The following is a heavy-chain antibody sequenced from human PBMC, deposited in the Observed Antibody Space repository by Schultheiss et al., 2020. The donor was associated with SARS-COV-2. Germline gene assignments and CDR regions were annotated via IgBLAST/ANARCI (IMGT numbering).Heavy chain of an antibody. CDR1: GFTFSNAW. CDR3: ARGAYKQWLTH. CDR2: ISYDGSNK. V-gene: IGHV3-30*14. J-gene: IGHJ4*02. Sequence: GGSLRLSCAASGFTFSNAWMNWVRQAPGKGLEWVAVISYDGSNKYYADSVKGRFTISRDNSKNTLYLQMNSLRAGDTAVYYCARGAYKQWLTHWGQGTLVTVSS. D-gene: IGHD6-19*01.